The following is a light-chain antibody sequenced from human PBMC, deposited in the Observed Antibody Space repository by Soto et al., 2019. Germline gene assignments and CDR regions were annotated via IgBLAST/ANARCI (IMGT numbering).Light chain of an antibody. CDR2: GAS. J-gene: IGKJ1*01. CDR3: QQYNNWPPQWT. V-gene: IGKV3-15*01. Sequence: EIVLTQSPATLSLSPGERATLSCMASQSVSSYLAWYQQKPGQAPRLLIYGASTRATGIPARFSGSGSGTEFTLTISSLQSEDFAVYYCQQYNNWPPQWTFGQGTKVDIK. CDR1: QSVSSY.